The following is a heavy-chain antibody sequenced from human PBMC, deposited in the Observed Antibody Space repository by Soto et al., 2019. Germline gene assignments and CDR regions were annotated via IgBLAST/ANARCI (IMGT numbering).Heavy chain of an antibody. Sequence: QVQLVQSGAEVQKPGSSVKVSCKASGGTFSSYAISWVRQAPGQGLEWMGGIIPIFGTANYAQKFQGRVTITADESTSTAYMELSSLRSEDTAVYYCARGWDIVVVPAAIHYYYGMDVWGQGTTVTVSS. D-gene: IGHD2-2*01. CDR1: GGTFSSYA. CDR2: IIPIFGTA. CDR3: ARGWDIVVVPAAIHYYYGMDV. V-gene: IGHV1-69*01. J-gene: IGHJ6*02.